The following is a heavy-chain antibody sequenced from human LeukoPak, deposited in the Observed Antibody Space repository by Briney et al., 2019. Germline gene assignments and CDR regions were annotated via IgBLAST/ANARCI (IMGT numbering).Heavy chain of an antibody. CDR1: GFTFSSYG. D-gene: IGHD2-15*01. J-gene: IGHJ4*02. CDR2: IWYDGSNK. Sequence: GRSLRLSCAASGFTFSSYGMHWVRQAPGKGLEWVAVIWYDGSNKYYADSVKGRFTIPRDNSKNTLYLQMNSLRAEDTAVYYCARAIGCSGGSCEGALDYWGQGTLVTVSS. V-gene: IGHV3-33*01. CDR3: ARAIGCSGGSCEGALDY.